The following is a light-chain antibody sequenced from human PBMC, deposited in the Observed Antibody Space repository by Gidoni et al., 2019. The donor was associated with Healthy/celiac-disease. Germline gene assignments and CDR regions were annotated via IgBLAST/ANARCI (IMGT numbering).Light chain of an antibody. CDR2: DAS. J-gene: IGKJ1*01. Sequence: DIQMTQSPSSLSASVGDRVTITCQASQDINNFLNWCQQKPGQAPKLLIYDASHLETGVPSRFSGSGSGTDFTFAISSLQPEDIATYYCQQYDNLPWTFGQGTKVEIK. CDR3: QQYDNLPWT. CDR1: QDINNF. V-gene: IGKV1-33*01.